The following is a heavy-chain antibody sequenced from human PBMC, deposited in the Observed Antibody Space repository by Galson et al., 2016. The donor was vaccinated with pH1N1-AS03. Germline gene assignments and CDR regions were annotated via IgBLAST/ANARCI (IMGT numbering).Heavy chain of an antibody. V-gene: IGHV3-9*01. CDR1: GFTFDDYA. J-gene: IGHJ4*02. CDR3: TALDF. Sequence: SLRLSCAASGFTFDDYAMHWVRLAPGKGLEWVSGITWNSDSIGYADSVKGRFTISRDNAQNSLYLQMNSLRSEDTALYYCTALDFWGQGVLVTVSS. CDR2: ITWNSDSI.